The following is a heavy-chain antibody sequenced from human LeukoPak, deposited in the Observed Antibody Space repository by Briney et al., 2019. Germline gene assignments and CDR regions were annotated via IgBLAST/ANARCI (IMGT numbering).Heavy chain of an antibody. Sequence: GGSLRPSCAASGFTFSSYGMHWVRQAPGKGLEWVAVIWYDGSNKYYADSVKGRFTISRDNSKNALYLQMNSLRAEDTAVYYCASGSYYAFNYWGQGTLVTVSS. J-gene: IGHJ4*02. D-gene: IGHD1-26*01. CDR3: ASGSYYAFNY. V-gene: IGHV3-33*01. CDR2: IWYDGSNK. CDR1: GFTFSSYG.